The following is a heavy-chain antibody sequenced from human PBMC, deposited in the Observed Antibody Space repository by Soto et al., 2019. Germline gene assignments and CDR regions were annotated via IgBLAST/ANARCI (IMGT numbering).Heavy chain of an antibody. CDR2: IGSGDDDT. D-gene: IGHD1-20*01. J-gene: IGHJ3*02. CDR1: GLTFNIYA. V-gene: IGHV3-23*01. CDR3: AKDRQDHNSVWDPFDI. Sequence: GGSLRLSCAASGLTFNIYAMSWIRQSPGKGLEWVSTIGSGDDDTYYADSVKGRFTISRDNSKNTLFLQMTSLRAEDTAIYYCAKDRQDHNSVWDPFDIWGQGTMVTVSS.